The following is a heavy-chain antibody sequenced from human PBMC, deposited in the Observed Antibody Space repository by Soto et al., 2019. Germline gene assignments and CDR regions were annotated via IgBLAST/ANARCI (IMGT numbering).Heavy chain of an antibody. CDR2: MGTNRAT. Sequence: QVQLVESGGGLVKPGGSLRLSCEVSGFTFSDYFMSWIRQAPGKGLAWLSYMGTNRATNYADSVKGRFTISRDNGKNSLSLQRNNLADEDTAVYYCARGPCRIATCPGSYYGMDVWGQGTSVTVSS. CDR1: GFTFSDYF. V-gene: IGHV3-11*06. CDR3: ARGPCRIATCPGSYYGMDV. D-gene: IGHD2-21*01. J-gene: IGHJ6*02.